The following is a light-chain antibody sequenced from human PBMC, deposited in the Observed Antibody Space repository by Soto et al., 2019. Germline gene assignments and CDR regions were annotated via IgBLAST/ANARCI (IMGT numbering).Light chain of an antibody. CDR3: QQYHNWPA. J-gene: IGKJ1*01. Sequence: EIVMTQSPATLSVSLGEIATLSFRASQSVSSNFAWYQQKPGQAPRLLIYGAATRATGIPARFSGSGSGTEFTLTISSLQSEDFAVYYCQQYHNWPAFGQGTKVDI. V-gene: IGKV3-15*01. CDR2: GAA. CDR1: QSVSSN.